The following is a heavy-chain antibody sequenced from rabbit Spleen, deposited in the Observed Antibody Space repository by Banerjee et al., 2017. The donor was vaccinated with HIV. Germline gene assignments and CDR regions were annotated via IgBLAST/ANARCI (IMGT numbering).Heavy chain of an antibody. CDR1: GFSFSSRDY. Sequence: QSLEESGGGRVKPGASLTLTCKASGFSFSSRDYMCWVRQAPGKGLEWIACIDAGSSDFTYFASWAKGRFTISKTSSTTVTLQMTSLTAADTATYFCARDSGSSFSSYGMDLWGQGTLVTVS. CDR3: ARDSGSSFSSYGMDL. D-gene: IGHD8-1*01. J-gene: IGHJ6*01. V-gene: IGHV1S40*01. CDR2: IDAGSSDFT.